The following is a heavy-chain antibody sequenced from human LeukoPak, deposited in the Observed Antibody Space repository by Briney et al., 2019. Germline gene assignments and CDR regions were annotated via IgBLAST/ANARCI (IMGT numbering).Heavy chain of an antibody. D-gene: IGHD1-26*01. CDR2: ISYDGSNK. Sequence: PGGSLRLSCAASGFTFSSYGMHWVRQAPGKGLEWVAVISYDGSNKYYADSVKGRFTISRDNSKNTLYLQMNSLRAEDTAVYYCAKGVVGATLDFDYWGQGTLVTVSS. V-gene: IGHV3-30*18. J-gene: IGHJ4*02. CDR3: AKGVVGATLDFDY. CDR1: GFTFSSYG.